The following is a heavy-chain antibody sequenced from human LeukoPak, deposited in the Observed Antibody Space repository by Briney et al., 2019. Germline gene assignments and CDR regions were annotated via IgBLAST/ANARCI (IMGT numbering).Heavy chain of an antibody. CDR1: GFTFSDYY. CDR3: ARDGRDQGFTAMARGYYYYGMDV. J-gene: IGHJ6*02. V-gene: IGHV3-11*01. Sequence: PGGSLRLSCAASGFTFSDYYMSWIRQAPGKGLEWVSYISSSGSTIYYADSVKGRLTISRDNAKNSLYLQMNSLGAEDTAVYYCARDGRDQGFTAMARGYYYYGMDVWGQGTTVTVSS. D-gene: IGHD5-18*01. CDR2: ISSSGSTI.